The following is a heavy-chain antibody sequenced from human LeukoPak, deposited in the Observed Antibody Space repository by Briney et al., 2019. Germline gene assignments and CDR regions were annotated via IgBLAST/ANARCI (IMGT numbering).Heavy chain of an antibody. CDR3: ARFPGYSSSHHDY. V-gene: IGHV4-34*01. CDR2: INTSRST. D-gene: IGHD6-13*01. CDR1: GGSSSGYY. Sequence: SETLSLTCAVYGGSSSGYYWSWIRQPPGKGLEWIGEINTSRSTNYNPPLKRRVTISVDTSKNQFCLKLSSVTAADTAVYYCARFPGYSSSHHDYWGQGTLVTVSS. J-gene: IGHJ4*02.